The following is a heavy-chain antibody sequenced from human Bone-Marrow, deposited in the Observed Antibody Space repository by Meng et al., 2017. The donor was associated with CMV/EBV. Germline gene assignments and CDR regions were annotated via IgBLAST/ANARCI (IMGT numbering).Heavy chain of an antibody. D-gene: IGHD3-10*01. CDR1: GYSFAAYY. J-gene: IGHJ4*02. CDR2: MTPNSGGP. Sequence: ASVKVSCKASGYSFAAYYMHWVRQAPGQRFEWLGWMTPNSGGPQYAQKFQGRVTMTRDTSTSTDYMELSSLTSDDTAVYYCARGFGRSADYWGQGTLVTVSS. CDR3: ARGFGRSADY. V-gene: IGHV1-2*02.